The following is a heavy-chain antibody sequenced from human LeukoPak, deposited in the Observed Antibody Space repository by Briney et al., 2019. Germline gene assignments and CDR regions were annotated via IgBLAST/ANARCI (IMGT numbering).Heavy chain of an antibody. CDR3: ARVWNWNYINWFDP. J-gene: IGHJ5*02. CDR2: IYYSGST. CDR1: GGSISISSYY. Sequence: PSETLSLTCTVSGGSISISSYYWAWIRQPPGKGLEWIGSIYYSGSTYYNPSLKSRVTISVDTSKNQFSLKLSSVTAADTAVYYCARVWNWNYINWFDPWGQGTLVTVSS. D-gene: IGHD1-7*01. V-gene: IGHV4-39*07.